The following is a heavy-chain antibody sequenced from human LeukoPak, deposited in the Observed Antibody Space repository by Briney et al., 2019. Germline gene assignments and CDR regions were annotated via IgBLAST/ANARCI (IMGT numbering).Heavy chain of an antibody. Sequence: PGGSLRLSCAASGFTFSSYAMHWVRQAPGKGLEWVAVISYDGSNKYYADSVKGRSTISRDNSKNTLYLQMNSLRAEDTAVYYCAKGASPGIAAAGAGFLFDYWGQGTLVTVSS. CDR2: ISYDGSNK. D-gene: IGHD6-13*01. CDR1: GFTFSSYA. CDR3: AKGASPGIAAAGAGFLFDY. J-gene: IGHJ4*02. V-gene: IGHV3-30-3*01.